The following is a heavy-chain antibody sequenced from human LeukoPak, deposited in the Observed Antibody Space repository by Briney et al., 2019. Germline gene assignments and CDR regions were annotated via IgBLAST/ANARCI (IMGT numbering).Heavy chain of an antibody. J-gene: IGHJ4*02. CDR1: GFTFSSYA. V-gene: IGHV3-30*04. CDR2: ISYDGSNK. D-gene: IGHD5-18*01. Sequence: GRSLRLSCAASGFTFSSYAMHWVRQAPGKGLEWVAVISYDGSNKYYADSVKGRFTISRDNSKNTLYLQMNSLRAEDTAVYYCFARGYSYVRGSARNNDYWGQGTLVTVSS. CDR3: FARGYSYVRGSARNNDY.